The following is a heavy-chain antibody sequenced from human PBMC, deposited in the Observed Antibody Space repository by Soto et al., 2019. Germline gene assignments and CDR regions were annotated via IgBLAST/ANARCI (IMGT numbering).Heavy chain of an antibody. D-gene: IGHD3-22*01. CDR2: IYYSGST. CDR3: ARHYDSSGYGDY. J-gene: IGHJ4*02. Sequence: SETLSLTCNVSGGSISSYYWSWIRQPPGKGLEWIGYIYYSGSTNYNPSLKSRVTISGDTSKKQFSLKLSSGTAADTAVYYCARHYDSSGYGDYWGQGTLVTVSS. V-gene: IGHV4-59*01. CDR1: GGSISSYY.